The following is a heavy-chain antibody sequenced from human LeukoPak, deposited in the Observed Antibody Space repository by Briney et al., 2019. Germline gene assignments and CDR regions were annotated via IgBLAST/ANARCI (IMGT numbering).Heavy chain of an antibody. V-gene: IGHV3-9*01. D-gene: IGHD6-13*01. Sequence: PGRSLRPSCAASGFTFDDYAMHWVRQAPGKGLEWVSGISWNSGSIGYADSVKGRFTISRDNAKNSLYLQMNSLRAEDTALYYCAKEIRPFSSSWYLDYWGQGTLVTVSS. J-gene: IGHJ4*02. CDR3: AKEIRPFSSSWYLDY. CDR2: ISWNSGSI. CDR1: GFTFDDYA.